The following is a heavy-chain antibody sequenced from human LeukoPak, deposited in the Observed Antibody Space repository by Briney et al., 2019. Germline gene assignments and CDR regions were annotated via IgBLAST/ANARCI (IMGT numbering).Heavy chain of an antibody. D-gene: IGHD6-13*01. J-gene: IGHJ4*02. CDR2: ISGDGGST. CDR1: GFTFDDYA. Sequence: GGSLRLSCAASGFTFDDYAMHWVRQAPGKGLEWVSLISGDGGSTYYADSVKGLFTISRDNSKNSLYLQMNSLRTEDTALYYCAKDTPAIAAAGGIDYWGQGTLVTVSS. CDR3: AKDTPAIAAAGGIDY. V-gene: IGHV3-43*02.